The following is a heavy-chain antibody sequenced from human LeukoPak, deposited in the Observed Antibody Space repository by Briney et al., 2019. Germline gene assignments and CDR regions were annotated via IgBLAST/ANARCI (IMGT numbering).Heavy chain of an antibody. CDR1: GYSFTSYW. J-gene: IGHJ4*02. V-gene: IGHV5-51*01. CDR3: ARQGTQWLVPDYFDY. CDR2: IYPGDSDT. D-gene: IGHD6-19*01. Sequence: GESPKISCKGSGYSFTSYWIGWVRQMPGKGLEWMGIIYPGDSDTRYSPSFQGQVTISADKSISTAYLQWSSLKASDTAMYYCARQGTQWLVPDYFDYWGQGTLVTVSS.